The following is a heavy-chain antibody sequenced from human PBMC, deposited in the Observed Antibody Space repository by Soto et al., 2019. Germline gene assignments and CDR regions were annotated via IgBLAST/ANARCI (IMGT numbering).Heavy chain of an antibody. CDR2: MYYTGNK. V-gene: IGHV4-59*04. J-gene: IGHJ5*02. Sequence: PSETLSLTCTVSGGSISSNYWTWIRQPPGKGLEWIGAMYYTGNKNYNPSLESRVTMSVDTSKNQFSLKLSSVTPTDTAVYYCARRSSSSLGSLFDPWGRGILVTVSS. D-gene: IGHD6-6*01. CDR1: GGSISSNY. CDR3: ARRSSSSLGSLFDP.